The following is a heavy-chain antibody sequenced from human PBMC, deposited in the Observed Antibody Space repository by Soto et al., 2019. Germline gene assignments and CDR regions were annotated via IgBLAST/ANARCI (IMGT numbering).Heavy chain of an antibody. D-gene: IGHD1-26*01. J-gene: IGHJ6*02. Sequence: ESGGGLVQPGRSLRLSCAASGFTFDDYAMHWVRQAPGKGLEWVSGISWNSGSIGYADSVKGRFTISRDNAKNSLYLQMNSLRAEDTALYYCAKAQYSGSNRRGYYYYYGMDVWGQGTTVTVSS. CDR3: AKAQYSGSNRRGYYYYYGMDV. CDR1: GFTFDDYA. V-gene: IGHV3-9*01. CDR2: ISWNSGSI.